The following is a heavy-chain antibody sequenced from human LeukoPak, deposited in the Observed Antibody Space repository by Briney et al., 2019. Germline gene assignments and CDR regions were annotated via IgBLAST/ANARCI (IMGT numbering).Heavy chain of an antibody. CDR3: AKLVLFSGTTGDLNY. J-gene: IGHJ4*02. V-gene: IGHV3-23*01. CDR1: GFSFSSYA. Sequence: GGSLRLSCAASGFSFSSYAMSWVRQAPGKGLEWVSTITASGGTTYYADSVKGRFTISRDNSKNTLYLQINSLRAEDTALYYCAKLVLFSGTTGDLNYWGQGTLVTVSS. CDR2: ITASGGTT. D-gene: IGHD1-1*01.